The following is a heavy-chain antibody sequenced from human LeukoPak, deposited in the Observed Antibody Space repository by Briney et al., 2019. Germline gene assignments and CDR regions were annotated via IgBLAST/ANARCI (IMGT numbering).Heavy chain of an antibody. CDR2: ISSYNGNT. D-gene: IGHD5-24*01. CDR1: GYSFPSYG. Sequence: ASVKVSCKASGYSFPSYGVSWVRQAPGQGLEWMGWISSYNGNTNYEQKYQGRVTLTTDTSTSTAYTELRYLRSDDTAVYYCASGREGYNPSDFWGQGTLVTVSS. CDR3: ASGREGYNPSDF. J-gene: IGHJ4*02. V-gene: IGHV1-18*01.